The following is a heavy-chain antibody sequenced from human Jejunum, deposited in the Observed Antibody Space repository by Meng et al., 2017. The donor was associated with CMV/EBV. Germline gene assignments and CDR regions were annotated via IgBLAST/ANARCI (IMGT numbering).Heavy chain of an antibody. Sequence: SLSLSFAASGFSFSDYSLDWFRQIPGKGLEWVANITYDGRAKYFVASVEGRFTISRDNSRNTLYLHMNSLRAEDTAVYYCTRQLDYWGQGTLVTVSS. V-gene: IGHV3-7*01. CDR1: GFSFSDYS. J-gene: IGHJ4*02. CDR3: TRQLDY. D-gene: IGHD1-1*01. CDR2: ITYDGRAK.